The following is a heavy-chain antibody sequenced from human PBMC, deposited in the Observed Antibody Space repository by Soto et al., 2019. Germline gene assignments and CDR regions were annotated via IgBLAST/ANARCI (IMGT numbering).Heavy chain of an antibody. Sequence: SETLSLTCTVSGGSISSYYWSWIRQPPGKGLEWIGYIYYSGSTNYNPSLKSRVTISVDTSKNQFSLKLSSVTAADTAVYYCATISRYGGNSIFDYWGQGTLVTVSS. J-gene: IGHJ4*02. CDR1: GGSISSYY. CDR3: ATISRYGGNSIFDY. V-gene: IGHV4-59*01. D-gene: IGHD4-17*01. CDR2: IYYSGST.